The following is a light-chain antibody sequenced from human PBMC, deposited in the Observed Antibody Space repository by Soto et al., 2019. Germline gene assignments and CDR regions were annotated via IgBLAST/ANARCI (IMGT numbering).Light chain of an antibody. J-gene: IGLJ1*01. CDR3: CSYAGSYTDV. CDR1: SSDVGGYNY. V-gene: IGLV2-11*01. CDR2: DVS. Sequence: QSALNQPRSVSGSPGQAVTISCTGTSSDVGGYNYVSWYQQHPGKAPKLMIYDVSKLPSGVPDRFSGSKSGNTASLTISGLQADDEADYYCCSYAGSYTDVFGTGTKLTVL.